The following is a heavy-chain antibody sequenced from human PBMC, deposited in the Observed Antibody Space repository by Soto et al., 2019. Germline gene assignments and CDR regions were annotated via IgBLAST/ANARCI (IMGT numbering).Heavy chain of an antibody. V-gene: IGHV4-59*01. CDR3: ARVLSCSGGSCYSVSLPWFDP. CDR1: GGSISSYY. J-gene: IGHJ5*02. CDR2: IYYSGST. Sequence: PSETLSLTCTVSGGSISSYYWSWIRQPPGKGLEWIGYIYYSGSTNYNPSLKSRVTISVDTSKNQFSLKLSSVTAADTAVYYCARVLSCSGGSCYSVSLPWFDPWGQGTLVTVSS. D-gene: IGHD2-15*01.